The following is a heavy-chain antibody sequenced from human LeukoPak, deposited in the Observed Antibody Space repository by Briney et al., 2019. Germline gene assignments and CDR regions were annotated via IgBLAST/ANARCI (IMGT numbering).Heavy chain of an antibody. J-gene: IGHJ6*02. V-gene: IGHV3-21*01. Sequence: GGSLRLSCAASGFTFSSYSMNWVRQAPGKGLEWVSSISSRSSYIYYADSVKGRFTISRDNAENSLYLQMNSLRAEDTAVYYCARVKGYYYGMDVWGQGTTVTVSS. CDR2: ISSRSSYI. CDR1: GFTFSSYS. CDR3: ARVKGYYYGMDV.